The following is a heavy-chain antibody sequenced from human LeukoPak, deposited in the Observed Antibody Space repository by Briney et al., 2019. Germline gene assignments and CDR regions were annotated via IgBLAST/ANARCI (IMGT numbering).Heavy chain of an antibody. CDR2: ISSSGSTI. J-gene: IGHJ4*02. Sequence: GGSLGLSCAASGFTFSSYEMNWVRQAPGKGLEWVSYISSSGSTIYYADSVKGRFTISRDNAKNSLYLQMNSLRAEDTAVYYCARDGSVYGDDYWGQGTLVTVSS. CDR1: GFTFSSYE. D-gene: IGHD4-17*01. CDR3: ARDGSVYGDDY. V-gene: IGHV3-48*03.